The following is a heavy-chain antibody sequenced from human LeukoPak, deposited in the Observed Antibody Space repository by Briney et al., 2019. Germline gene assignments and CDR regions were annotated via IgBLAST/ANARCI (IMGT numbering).Heavy chain of an antibody. CDR2: INHSGST. CDR3: ARVADTAMVPPYYFDY. D-gene: IGHD5-18*01. V-gene: IGHV4-34*01. CDR1: GGSIGSYY. J-gene: IGHJ4*02. Sequence: SETLSLTCTVSGGSIGSYYWSWIRQPPGKGLEWIGEINHSGSTNYNPSLKSRVTISVDTSKNQFSLKLSSVTAADTAVYYCARVADTAMVPPYYFDYWGQGTLVTVSS.